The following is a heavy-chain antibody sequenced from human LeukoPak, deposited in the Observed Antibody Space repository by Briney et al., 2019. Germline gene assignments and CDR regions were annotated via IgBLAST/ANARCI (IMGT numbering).Heavy chain of an antibody. J-gene: IGHJ4*02. D-gene: IGHD3-10*01. CDR1: GFTFSSYG. CDR2: ISYDGSNK. CDR3: ANAEVERMVRGVINLRRFDY. V-gene: IGHV3-30*18. Sequence: GGSLRLSCAASGFTFSSYGMHWVRHAPGKGLEWVAVISYDGSNKYYADSVKGRFTISRDNSKNTLYLQMNSLRAEDTAVYYCANAEVERMVRGVINLRRFDYWGQGTLVTVSS.